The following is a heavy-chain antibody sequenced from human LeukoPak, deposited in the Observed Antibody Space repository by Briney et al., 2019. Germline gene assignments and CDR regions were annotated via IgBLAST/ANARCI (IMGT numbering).Heavy chain of an antibody. CDR1: GFTFSSYS. CDR2: ISSSSSTI. J-gene: IGHJ4*02. Sequence: PGGSLRLSCSASGFTFSSYSMDWVRQAPGKGLEWVSYISSSSSTIYYADSVKGRFTISRDNAKNSLYLQMNSLRAEDTAVYYCARATRIYYDSSGLAAPDWWGQGTLVTVSS. CDR3: ARATRIYYDSSGLAAPDW. D-gene: IGHD3-22*01. V-gene: IGHV3-48*04.